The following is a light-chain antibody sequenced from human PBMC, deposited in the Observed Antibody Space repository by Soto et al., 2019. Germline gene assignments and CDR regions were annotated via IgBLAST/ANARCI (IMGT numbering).Light chain of an antibody. CDR3: QQHNNWPPYT. V-gene: IGKV3-15*01. Sequence: ETVMTQSPATLSVSPGERASLSCRASQSVNTNLAWYQQKPGQAPGLLIYGASTRAAGIPAKFSGSGSGTEFTLTISNLQSEDSALYYCQQHNNWPPYTFGQGTRLEIK. CDR1: QSVNTN. CDR2: GAS. J-gene: IGKJ2*01.